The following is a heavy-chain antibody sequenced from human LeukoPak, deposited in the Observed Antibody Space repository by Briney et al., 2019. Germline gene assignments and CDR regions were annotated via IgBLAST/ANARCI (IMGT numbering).Heavy chain of an antibody. CDR2: ISGSGGST. CDR1: GFTFSNYA. CDR3: AKGPLEQQLAYDY. V-gene: IGHV3-23*01. D-gene: IGHD6-13*01. J-gene: IGHJ4*02. Sequence: PGGSLRLSCAASGFTFSNYAMSWVRQAPGKGLEWVSAISGSGGSTYYADSVKGRFSISRDNSKNTLYLQMNSLRAEDTAVYYCAKGPLEQQLAYDYWGQGTLVTVSS.